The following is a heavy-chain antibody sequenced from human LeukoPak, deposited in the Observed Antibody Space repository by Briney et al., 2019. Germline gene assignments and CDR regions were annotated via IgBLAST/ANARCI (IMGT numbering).Heavy chain of an antibody. J-gene: IGHJ4*02. CDR3: ARGGYDILTGYSGYFDY. D-gene: IGHD3-9*01. Sequence: GGSLRLSCAASGFTFSSHSMNWVRQAPGKGLEWVSSISSSSSYIYYADSVKGRFTISRDNAKDSLYLQMNSLRAEDTAVYYCARGGYDILTGYSGYFDYWGQGTLVTVSS. CDR2: ISSSSSYI. CDR1: GFTFSSHS. V-gene: IGHV3-21*01.